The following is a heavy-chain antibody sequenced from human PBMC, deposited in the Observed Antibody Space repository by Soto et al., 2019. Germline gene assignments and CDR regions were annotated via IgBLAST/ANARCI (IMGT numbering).Heavy chain of an antibody. CDR3: ARAGYYDSSGYYQENFDY. D-gene: IGHD3-22*01. J-gene: IGHJ4*02. V-gene: IGHV1-18*01. CDR1: GYTFTSYG. Sequence: ASVKVSCQASGYTFTSYGISWVRQAPGQGVEWMGWISAYNGNTNYAQKLQGRVTMTTDTSTSTAYMELRSLRSDDTAVYYCARAGYYDSSGYYQENFDYWGQGTLVTVSS. CDR2: ISAYNGNT.